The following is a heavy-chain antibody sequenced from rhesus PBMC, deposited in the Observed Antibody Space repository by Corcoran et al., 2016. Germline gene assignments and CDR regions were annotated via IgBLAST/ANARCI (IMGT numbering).Heavy chain of an antibody. Sequence: QVQLQESGPGVVKPSETLSLTCAVSGGSISDSYRWRWIRQPPGKGLEWIGYIYGSSTSTNYNPSLKSRVTISKDTSKNQFSLKLSSVTAADTAVYYCARDLYSSGWNVYDYWGQGVLVTVSS. J-gene: IGHJ4*01. CDR1: GGSISDSYR. V-gene: IGHV4S10*01. CDR3: ARDLYSSGWNVYDY. CDR2: IYGSSTST. D-gene: IGHD6-31*01.